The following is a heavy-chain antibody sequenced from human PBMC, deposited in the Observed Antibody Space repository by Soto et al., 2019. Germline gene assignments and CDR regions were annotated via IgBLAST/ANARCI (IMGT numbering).Heavy chain of an antibody. D-gene: IGHD2-15*01. CDR1: GYTFNTFG. Sequence: GASVKVSCKASGYTFNTFGITWVRQAPGQGLEWMGCVSGYSDKRDYSQKHKDRITLTRDTSTTTSYMELSSLRSEDTAVYYCARDLGGWPDYWGQGTLVTVSS. CDR2: VSGYSDKR. CDR3: ARDLGGWPDY. J-gene: IGHJ4*02. V-gene: IGHV1-18*01.